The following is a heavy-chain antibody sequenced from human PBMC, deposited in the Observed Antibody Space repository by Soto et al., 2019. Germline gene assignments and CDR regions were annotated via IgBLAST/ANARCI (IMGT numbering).Heavy chain of an antibody. CDR3: AKGLYYYDSSGYYYDHAFDI. D-gene: IGHD3-22*01. J-gene: IGHJ3*02. V-gene: IGHV3-30*18. CDR2: ISYDGSNK. Sequence: QVQLVESGGGVVQPGRSLRLSCAASGFTFSSYGMHWVRQAPGKGLEWVAVISYDGSNKYYADSVKGRFTISRDNSKNTLYLQMNSLRAEDTAVYYCAKGLYYYDSSGYYYDHAFDIWGQGTMVTVSS. CDR1: GFTFSSYG.